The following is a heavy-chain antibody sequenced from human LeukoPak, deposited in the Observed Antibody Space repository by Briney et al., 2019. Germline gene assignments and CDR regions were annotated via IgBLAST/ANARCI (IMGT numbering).Heavy chain of an antibody. CDR3: ARDRGGADDFWSGYYTGYFDY. D-gene: IGHD3-3*01. CDR2: IYNDGSST. Sequence: GGSLRLSCAVSGLTFSNYWMHWVRQAPGKGLVWVSRIYNDGSSTSYADSVKGRFTISRDNAKSTLYLQMNSLRAEDTAVYYCARDRGGADDFWSGYYTGYFDYWGQGALVTVSS. CDR1: GLTFSNYW. J-gene: IGHJ4*02. V-gene: IGHV3-74*01.